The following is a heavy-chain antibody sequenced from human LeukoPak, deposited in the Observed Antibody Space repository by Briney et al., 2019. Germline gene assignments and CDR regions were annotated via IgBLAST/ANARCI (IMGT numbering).Heavy chain of an antibody. CDR2: INHSGST. Sequence: SETLSLTCAVYGGSFSGYYWSWIRQPPGKGLEWVGEINHSGSTNYNPSLKSRVTISVDTSKNQFSLKLSSVTAADTAVYYCARGRGYYGSRGNWFDPWGQGTLVTGSS. D-gene: IGHD3-10*01. J-gene: IGHJ5*02. CDR3: ARGRGYYGSRGNWFDP. V-gene: IGHV4-34*01. CDR1: GGSFSGYY.